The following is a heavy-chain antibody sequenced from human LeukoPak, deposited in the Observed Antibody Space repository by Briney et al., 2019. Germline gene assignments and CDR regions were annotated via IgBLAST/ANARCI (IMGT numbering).Heavy chain of an antibody. CDR3: ARRQWLALGDAFDI. CDR2: INTNTGNP. J-gene: IGHJ3*02. D-gene: IGHD6-19*01. Sequence: GASVKVSCKASGYTFTSYAMNWVRQAPGQGLEWMGWINTNTGNPTYAQGFTGRFVFSLDTSVSTAYLQISSLKAEDTAVYYCARRQWLALGDAFDIWGQGTMVTVSS. V-gene: IGHV7-4-1*02. CDR1: GYTFTSYA.